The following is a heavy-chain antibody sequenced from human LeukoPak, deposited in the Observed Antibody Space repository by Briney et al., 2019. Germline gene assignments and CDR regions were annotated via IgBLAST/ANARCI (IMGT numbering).Heavy chain of an antibody. J-gene: IGHJ4*02. CDR2: IYSSGIT. V-gene: IGHV4-4*07. CDR3: ARLGQLGNY. Sequence: PSETLSLTCTVSGGSISNYYWSWIRQPAGKGLEWIGRIYSSGITNYNPSLKSRVTVSVDTSKNQFSLKLTSVTAADTAVYYCARLGQLGNYWGQGTLVTVSS. CDR1: GGSISNYY. D-gene: IGHD6-6*01.